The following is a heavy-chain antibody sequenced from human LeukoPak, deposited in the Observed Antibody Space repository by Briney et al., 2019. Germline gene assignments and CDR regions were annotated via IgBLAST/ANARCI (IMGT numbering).Heavy chain of an antibody. V-gene: IGHV4-59*12. CDR1: GGSISSYY. J-gene: IGHJ4*02. CDR3: ARTRWFGPDY. Sequence: SETLSLTCTVSGGSISSYYWSWIRQPPGKGLEWIGYIYYSGSTNCNPSLKSRVTISVDTSKNQFSLKLSSVTAADTAVYYCARTRWFGPDYWGQGTLVTVSS. CDR2: IYYSGST. D-gene: IGHD3-10*01.